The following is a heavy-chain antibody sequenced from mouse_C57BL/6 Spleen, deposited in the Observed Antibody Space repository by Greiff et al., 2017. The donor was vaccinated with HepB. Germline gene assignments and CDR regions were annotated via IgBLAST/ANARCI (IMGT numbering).Heavy chain of an antibody. CDR1: GYTFTSYW. D-gene: IGHD4-1*02. CDR3: ARSPQLGRDAMDY. J-gene: IGHJ4*01. CDR2: IHPNSGST. V-gene: IGHV1-64*01. Sequence: QVQLQQPGAELVKPGASVKLSCKASGYTFTSYWMHWVKQRPGQGLEWIGMIHPNSGSTNYNEKFKGKATLTADKSSSTAYMELRSLTSEDSAVYFCARSPQLGRDAMDYWGQGTSVTVSS.